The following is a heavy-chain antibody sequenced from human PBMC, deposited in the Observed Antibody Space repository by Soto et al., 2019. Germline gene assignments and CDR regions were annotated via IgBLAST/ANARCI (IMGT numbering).Heavy chain of an antibody. CDR1: GDSFTNFW. J-gene: IGHJ6*02. Sequence: DSLKISCKGSGDSFTNFWIAWVRQMPGRGLEWMGMIFPYDSDTRYSPSFQGQVTMSADKSISTAYLQWRSLKASDTAMYYCTRLPPEWSDDVDMDVWGPGTSVTV. V-gene: IGHV5-51*01. CDR3: TRLPPEWSDDVDMDV. CDR2: IFPYDSDT. D-gene: IGHD1-1*01.